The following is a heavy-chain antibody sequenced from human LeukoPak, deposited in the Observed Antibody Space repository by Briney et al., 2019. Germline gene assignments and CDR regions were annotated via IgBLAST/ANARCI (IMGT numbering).Heavy chain of an antibody. V-gene: IGHV4-4*07. Sequence: PSETLSLTCTVSGGSISSYYWSWIRQPAGKGLEWIGRIYTSGSTNYNPSLKSRVTMSVDTSKNQFSLKLSSVTAADTAVYYCAREFVVVPAGDLNYYYYYMDVWGKGTTVTVSS. D-gene: IGHD2-2*01. CDR1: GGSISSYY. CDR3: AREFVVVPAGDLNYYYYYMDV. J-gene: IGHJ6*03. CDR2: IYTSGST.